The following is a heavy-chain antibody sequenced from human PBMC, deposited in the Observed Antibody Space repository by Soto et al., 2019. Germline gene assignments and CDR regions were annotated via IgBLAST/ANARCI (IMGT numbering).Heavy chain of an antibody. CDR3: AGHNQGT. CDR1: GGSISSGGYS. J-gene: IGHJ5*02. CDR2: IYHSGST. D-gene: IGHD3-10*01. V-gene: IGHV4-30-2*01. Sequence: QLQLQESGSGLVKPSQTLSLTCAVSGGSISSGGYSWSWIRQPPGKGLEWIGYIYHSGSTYYNPSXKXRXXISVDRSKTQSSLKLSSVTAADTAVYYCAGHNQGTWGQGTLVTVSS.